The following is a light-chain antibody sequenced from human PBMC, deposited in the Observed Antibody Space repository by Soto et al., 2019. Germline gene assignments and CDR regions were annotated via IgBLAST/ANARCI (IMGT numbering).Light chain of an antibody. CDR3: QQRLNWPPG. Sequence: EIVMTQSPATLSLSPGGRATLTCRASQSVTNYIAWYQQRPGQAPRLLIYDASNRATGVPARFSGSRSGTDFTLTISDLEPADFGLYYCQQRLNWPPGFGQGTKVDIK. CDR1: QSVTNY. CDR2: DAS. V-gene: IGKV3-11*01. J-gene: IGKJ1*01.